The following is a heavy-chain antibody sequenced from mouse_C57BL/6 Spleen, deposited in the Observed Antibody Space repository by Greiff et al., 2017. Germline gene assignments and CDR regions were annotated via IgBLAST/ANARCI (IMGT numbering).Heavy chain of an antibody. CDR2: LDPETGGT. J-gene: IGHJ2*01. CDR1: GYTFPDYE. D-gene: IGHD1-1*01. V-gene: IGHV1-15*01. CDR3: TRGGGSSYFDY. Sequence: VQLQQSGAELVRPGASVTLSCKASGYTFPDYEMHWVKQTPVHGLEWIGALDPETGGTAYNQKFKGKAILTADKSSSTAYMELRSLTSEDSAVYYCTRGGGSSYFDYWGQGTTLTVSS.